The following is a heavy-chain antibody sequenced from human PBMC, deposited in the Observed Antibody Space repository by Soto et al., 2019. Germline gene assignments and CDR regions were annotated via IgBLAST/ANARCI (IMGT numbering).Heavy chain of an antibody. CDR1: GFTFSSYG. V-gene: IGHV3-33*01. D-gene: IGHD3-9*01. J-gene: IGHJ6*02. Sequence: GGSLRLSCAASGFTFSSYGMHWVRQAPGKGLEWVAVIWYDGSNKYYADSVKGRFTISRDNSKNTLYLQMNSLRAEDTAVYYCARARGLVTTGHYYYGMDVWGQGTTVTVSS. CDR3: ARARGLVTTGHYYYGMDV. CDR2: IWYDGSNK.